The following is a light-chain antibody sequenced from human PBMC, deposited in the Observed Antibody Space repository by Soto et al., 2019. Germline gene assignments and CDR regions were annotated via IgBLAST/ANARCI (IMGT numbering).Light chain of an antibody. J-gene: IGKJ4*01. V-gene: IGKV3-15*01. CDR2: GAS. CDR1: QSVASN. CDR3: QQYNNWLT. Sequence: EMVMTQSPATLSVSPGERATLSCRASQSVASNLAWYQQKPGQAPRLLIYGASTRATGIPARFSGSGSGTEFTLTISSLQSEDFAAYYCQQYNNWLTFGGGTKVEIK.